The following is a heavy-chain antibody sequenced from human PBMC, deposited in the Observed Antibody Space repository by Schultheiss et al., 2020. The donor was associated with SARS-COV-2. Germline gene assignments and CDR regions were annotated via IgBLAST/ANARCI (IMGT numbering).Heavy chain of an antibody. D-gene: IGHD2-2*01. V-gene: IGHV4-34*01. J-gene: IGHJ5*02. Sequence: SETLSLTCAVYGGSFSGYYWSWIRQPPGKGLEWIGEINHSGSTNYNPSLKSRVTISVDTSKNQFSLKLSSVTAADTAVYYCARDGASYCSSTSCKRFDPWGQGTLVTVSS. CDR1: GGSFSGYY. CDR2: INHSGST. CDR3: ARDGASYCSSTSCKRFDP.